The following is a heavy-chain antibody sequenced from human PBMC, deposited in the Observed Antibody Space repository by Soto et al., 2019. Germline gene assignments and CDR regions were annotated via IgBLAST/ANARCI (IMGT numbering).Heavy chain of an antibody. CDR3: APTIAVPGLEY. D-gene: IGHD6-19*01. V-gene: IGHV3-23*01. CDR2: ISDSGAGT. CDR1: GFTFSTYA. Sequence: GGSLRLSCAASGFTFSTYAMGWVRQAPGKGLEWVSSISDSGAGTYYADSVKGRFTISRDNSKNTLFLQMNSLRAEDTAVYYCAPTIAVPGLEYWGQGTLVTVSS. J-gene: IGHJ4*02.